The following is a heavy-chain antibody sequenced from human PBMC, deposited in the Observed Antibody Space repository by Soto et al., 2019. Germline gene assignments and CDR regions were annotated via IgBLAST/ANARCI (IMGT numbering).Heavy chain of an antibody. V-gene: IGHV4-59*01. D-gene: IGHD4-17*01. CDR1: GGSISSYY. CDR3: ARGGGNDYGDYFPDY. J-gene: IGHJ4*02. CDR2: IYYSGST. Sequence: QVQLQESGPGLVKPSETLSLTCTVSGGSISSYYWSWIRQPPGNGLEWIGYIYYSGSTNYNPSLKSRVTISVDTSKNQFSLKLSSVTAADTAVYYCARGGGNDYGDYFPDYWGQGTLVTVSS.